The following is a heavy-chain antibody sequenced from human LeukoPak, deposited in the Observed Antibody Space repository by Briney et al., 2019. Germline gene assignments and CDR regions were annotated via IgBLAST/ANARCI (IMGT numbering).Heavy chain of an antibody. D-gene: IGHD2-8*01. V-gene: IGHV3-21*05. CDR1: GFTFSSYS. Sequence: GGSLRLSCAASGFTFSSYSIHWVRQAPGKGLEWISYTTSSSAFRYYADSVKGRFTISRDNAKNSLYLQMNSLRAEDTAVYYCARVYCSNGVCYDAFDIWGQGTMVTVSS. J-gene: IGHJ3*02. CDR2: TTSSSAFR. CDR3: ARVYCSNGVCYDAFDI.